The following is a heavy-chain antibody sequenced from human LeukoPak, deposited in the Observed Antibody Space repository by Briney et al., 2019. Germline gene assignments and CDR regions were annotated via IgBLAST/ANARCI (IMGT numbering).Heavy chain of an antibody. Sequence: ASVKVSCKASGYTFTSYGISWVRQAPGQGLEWMGWISAYNGNTNYVQKLQGRVTMTTDTSTSTAYMELRSLRSDDTAVYYCARERWIQLWLAGYYYYGMDVWGQGTTVTVSS. D-gene: IGHD5-18*01. J-gene: IGHJ6*02. V-gene: IGHV1-18*01. CDR2: ISAYNGNT. CDR3: ARERWIQLWLAGYYYYGMDV. CDR1: GYTFTSYG.